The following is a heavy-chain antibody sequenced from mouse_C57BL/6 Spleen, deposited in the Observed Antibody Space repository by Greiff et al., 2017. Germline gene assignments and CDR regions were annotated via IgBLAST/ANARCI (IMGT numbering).Heavy chain of an antibody. CDR3: AKMDYSNPYYFDY. CDR1: GFSLTSYG. J-gene: IGHJ2*01. CDR2: IWRGGST. V-gene: IGHV2-5*01. D-gene: IGHD2-5*01. Sequence: QVQLQQSGPGLVQPSQSLSITCTVSGFSLTSYGVHWVRQSPGKGLEWLGVIWRGGSTDYNAAFMSRLSITKDNSKSQVFFKMNSLQADDTAIYYCAKMDYSNPYYFDYWGKGTTLTVSS.